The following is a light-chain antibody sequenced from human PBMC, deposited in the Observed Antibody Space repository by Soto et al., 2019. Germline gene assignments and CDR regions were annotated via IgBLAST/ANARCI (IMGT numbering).Light chain of an antibody. J-gene: IGLJ1*01. V-gene: IGLV2-11*01. CDR1: SSDVGGYDY. CDR2: DVI. Sequence: QSVLTQPRSVSGSPGQSVTVSCSGTSSDVGGYDYVAWYQQYPGKAPKLMIYDVIKRPSGVPDRFSGSKSGNTASLTISGLQDEDEADYYCCSYAGSYTFVFGTGTKLTVL. CDR3: CSYAGSYTFV.